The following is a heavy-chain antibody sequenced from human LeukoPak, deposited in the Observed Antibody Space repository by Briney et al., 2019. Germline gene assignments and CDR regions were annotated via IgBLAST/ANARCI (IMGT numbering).Heavy chain of an antibody. CDR2: IRYDGSNK. CDR3: AKDLRRAGSQLVIMDYYYYYMDV. J-gene: IGHJ6*03. D-gene: IGHD6-6*01. Sequence: GGSLRLXCAASGFTFSSYGMHWVRQAPGKGLEWVAFIRYDGSNKHYADSVKGRFTISRDNSKNTLYLQMNSLRAEDTAVYYCAKDLRRAGSQLVIMDYYYYYMDVWGKGTTVTVSS. V-gene: IGHV3-30*02. CDR1: GFTFSSYG.